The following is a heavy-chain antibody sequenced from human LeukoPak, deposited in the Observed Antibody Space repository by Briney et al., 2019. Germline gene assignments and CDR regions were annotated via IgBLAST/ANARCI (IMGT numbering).Heavy chain of an antibody. CDR3: ARGMTNPFDY. CDR1: GLTVITNY. CDR2: IYSGGST. Sequence: GGSLRLSCAASGLTVITNYMSWVRQAPGKGLEGVSVIYSGGSTYYADSVKGRFTISRHNSENTLYLQMNSLRAEDTAVYYCARGMTNPFDYWGQGTLVTVSS. V-gene: IGHV3-53*04. D-gene: IGHD4-11*01. J-gene: IGHJ4*02.